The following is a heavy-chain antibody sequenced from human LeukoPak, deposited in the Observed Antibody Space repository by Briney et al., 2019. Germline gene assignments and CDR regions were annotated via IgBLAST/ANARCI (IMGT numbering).Heavy chain of an antibody. CDR1: GYTFTSYD. J-gene: IGHJ5*02. CDR3: ARTPVAGTSRIDWFDP. Sequence: ASVKVSCKASGYTFTSYDINWERQATGQGLEWMGWMNPDSGNTGYAQKFQGRVTMTRNTSISTAYMELSSLRSEDTAVYYCARTPVAGTSRIDWFDPWGQGTLVTVSS. CDR2: MNPDSGNT. D-gene: IGHD6-19*01. V-gene: IGHV1-8*01.